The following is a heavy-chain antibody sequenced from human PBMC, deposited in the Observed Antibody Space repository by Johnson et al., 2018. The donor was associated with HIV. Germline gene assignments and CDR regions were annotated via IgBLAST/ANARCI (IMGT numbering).Heavy chain of an antibody. Sequence: CAASGFTFSTYGMHWVRQAPGKGLEWVALIWYDGREKDYADSVKGRFTISRDNSKNTLYLEMNSLRAEDTAVYYCAKGLAVSPWADAFDIWGQGTMVTVSS. CDR2: IWYDGREK. D-gene: IGHD6-19*01. CDR1: GFTFSTYG. V-gene: IGHV3-30*02. CDR3: AKGLAVSPWADAFDI. J-gene: IGHJ3*02.